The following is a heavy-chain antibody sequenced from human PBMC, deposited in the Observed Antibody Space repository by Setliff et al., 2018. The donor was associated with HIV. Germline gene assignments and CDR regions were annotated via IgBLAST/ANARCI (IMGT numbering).Heavy chain of an antibody. CDR2: INPSGDIT. V-gene: IGHV1-46*01. J-gene: IGHJ3*02. CDR3: ASKGGSGNYPDSDAFDI. Sequence: ASVKVSCKASGNTFSSHYMHWVRQAPGKGLEWMGLINPSGDITSYAEKFQGRVTMTRDTSTSTVHMELRSLRSEDTAIYYCASKGGSGNYPDSDAFDIWGQGTLVNVSS. CDR1: GNTFSSHY. D-gene: IGHD3-10*01.